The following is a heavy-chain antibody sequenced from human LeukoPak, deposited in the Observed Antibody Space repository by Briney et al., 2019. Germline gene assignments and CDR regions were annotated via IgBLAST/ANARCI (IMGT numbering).Heavy chain of an antibody. CDR3: ARYCGGDCYGMDV. CDR2: IKQDGSEK. V-gene: IGHV3-7*01. Sequence: GGSLRLSCTASEFTFSSYWMSWVRQAPGKGLEWVANIKQDGSEKDYVDSVKGRFTISRDNAKNSLYSQMNSLRAEDTAVYYCARYCGGDCYGMDVWGQGTTVTVSS. J-gene: IGHJ6*02. CDR1: EFTFSSYW. D-gene: IGHD2-21*02.